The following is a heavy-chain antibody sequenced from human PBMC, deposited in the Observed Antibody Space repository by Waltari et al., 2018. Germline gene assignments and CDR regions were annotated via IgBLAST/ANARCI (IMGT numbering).Heavy chain of an antibody. J-gene: IGHJ4*02. CDR1: GDSISSSSYY. D-gene: IGHD3-9*01. Sequence: QLQLQESGPGLVKPSETLSLTCTVSGDSISSSSYYWGWIRQPPGKGLEWIGSIYYSGSTYYNPSLKSRVTISVDTSKNQFSLKLSSVTAADTAVYYCASYVLRYFDWLDYWGQGTLVTVSS. CDR3: ASYVLRYFDWLDY. V-gene: IGHV4-39*01. CDR2: IYYSGST.